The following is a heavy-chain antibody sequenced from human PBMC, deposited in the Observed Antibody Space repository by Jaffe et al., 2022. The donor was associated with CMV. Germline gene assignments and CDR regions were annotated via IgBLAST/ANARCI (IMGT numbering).Heavy chain of an antibody. CDR1: GFTFSSYA. V-gene: IGHV3-64D*06. CDR2: ISSNGGST. J-gene: IGHJ6*03. D-gene: IGHD5-12*01. Sequence: EVQLVESGGGLVQPGGSLRLSCSASGFTFSSYAMHWVRQAPGKGLEYVSAISSNGGSTYYADSVKGRFTISRDNSKNTLYLQMSSLRAEDTAVYYCVKGNRPVEMATIVYYYYYMDVWGKGTTVTVSS. CDR3: VKGNRPVEMATIVYYYYYMDV.